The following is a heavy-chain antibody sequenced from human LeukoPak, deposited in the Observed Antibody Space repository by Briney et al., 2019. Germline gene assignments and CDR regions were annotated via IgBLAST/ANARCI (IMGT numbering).Heavy chain of an antibody. Sequence: GGSLRLSCAASGFTFSSYAMSWVRQAPGKGLEWVSAISGSGGSTYYADSVKGRFTISRDNSKNTLYLQMNSLRAEDTAVYYCAKDQNHYYDSSGYYYGNFDYWGQGTLVTVSS. D-gene: IGHD3-22*01. CDR2: ISGSGGST. CDR1: GFTFSSYA. V-gene: IGHV3-23*01. CDR3: AKDQNHYYDSSGYYYGNFDY. J-gene: IGHJ4*02.